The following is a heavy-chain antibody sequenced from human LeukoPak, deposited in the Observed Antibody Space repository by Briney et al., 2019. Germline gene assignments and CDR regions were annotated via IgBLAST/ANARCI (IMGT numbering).Heavy chain of an antibody. CDR3: ARDRDEYSSGWYGGGWFDP. V-gene: IGHV4-59*01. CDR2: IYYSGST. Sequence: PSETLSLTCAVSGGSISSYYWSWIRQPPGKGLEWIGYIYYSGSTNYNPSLKSRGTISVDTSKNQFSLKLSSVTAADTAVYYCARDRDEYSSGWYGGGWFDPWGQGTLVTVSS. CDR1: GGSISSYY. J-gene: IGHJ5*02. D-gene: IGHD6-19*01.